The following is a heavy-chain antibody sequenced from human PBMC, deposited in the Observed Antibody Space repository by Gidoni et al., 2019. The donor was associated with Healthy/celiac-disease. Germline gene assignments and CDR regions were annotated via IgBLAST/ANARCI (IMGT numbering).Heavy chain of an antibody. CDR1: GFTFSSYE. CDR3: ARDLPAGKGDYFDY. D-gene: IGHD6-13*01. V-gene: IGHV3-48*03. Sequence: EVQLVESGGGLVQPGGSLRLSCAASGFTFSSYEMNWVRQAPGQGLEWVSYISSSGSTIYYADSVKGRFTISRDNAKNSLYLQMNSLRAEDTAVYYCARDLPAGKGDYFDYWGQGTLVTVSS. J-gene: IGHJ4*02. CDR2: ISSSGSTI.